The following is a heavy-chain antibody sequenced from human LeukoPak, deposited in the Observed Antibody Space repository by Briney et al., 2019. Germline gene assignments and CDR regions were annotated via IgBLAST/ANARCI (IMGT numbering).Heavy chain of an antibody. J-gene: IGHJ4*02. D-gene: IGHD1-1*01. CDR2: ISYDGSNK. Sequence: GGSLRLSCAASGFTFSNYAMHWVRQAPGKGLEWVTVISYDGSNKYYADSVRGRFTLSRDNSKNTLYLQMNSLRTEDTAVYYCARVNNWYSPFDSWGQGTLVTVSS. CDR3: ARVNNWYSPFDS. V-gene: IGHV3-30-3*01. CDR1: GFTFSNYA.